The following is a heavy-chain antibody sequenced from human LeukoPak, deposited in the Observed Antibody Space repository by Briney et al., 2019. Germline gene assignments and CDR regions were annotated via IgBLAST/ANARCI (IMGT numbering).Heavy chain of an antibody. J-gene: IGHJ3*02. V-gene: IGHV3-33*01. CDR2: IWYDGSYK. CDR3: AREYFYDSSGYSDAFDI. CDR1: GFAFSNYG. D-gene: IGHD3-22*01. Sequence: GGSLRLSCSASGFAFSNYGVHWVRQAPGKGLEWVAVIWYDGSYKYYADSVKGRFTISRDNSENTLYLQMNSLRAEDTAVYYCAREYFYDSSGYSDAFDIWGQGTMVTVSS.